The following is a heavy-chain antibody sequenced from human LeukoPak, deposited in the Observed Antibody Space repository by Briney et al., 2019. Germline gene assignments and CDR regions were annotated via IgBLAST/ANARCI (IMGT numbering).Heavy chain of an antibody. CDR1: GGSFSGYY. CDR2: INHSGST. CDR3: ARRGGLSRLPFDY. Sequence: KTSETLSLTCAVYGGSFSGYYWSWIRQPPGKGLEWIGEINHSGSTNYNPSLKSRVTISVDTSKNQFSLKLSSATAADTAVYYCARRGGLSRLPFDYWGQGTLVTVSS. D-gene: IGHD3-16*02. V-gene: IGHV4-34*01. J-gene: IGHJ4*02.